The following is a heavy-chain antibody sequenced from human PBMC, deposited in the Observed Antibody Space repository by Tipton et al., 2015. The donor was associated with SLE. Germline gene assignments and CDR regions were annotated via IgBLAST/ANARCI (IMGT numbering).Heavy chain of an antibody. CDR3: ARLISAYDCNFDY. CDR2: IYYSGAT. CDR1: GGSVSNNIYY. D-gene: IGHD5-12*01. J-gene: IGHJ4*02. Sequence: LRLSCSVSGGSVSNNIYYWGWVRQSPGKGLEWIGSIYYSGATYYSPSLKSRVTISLDTSKNQFSLILNSVTAADTAVYYCARLISAYDCNFDYWGQGTLVTVSS. V-gene: IGHV4-39*07.